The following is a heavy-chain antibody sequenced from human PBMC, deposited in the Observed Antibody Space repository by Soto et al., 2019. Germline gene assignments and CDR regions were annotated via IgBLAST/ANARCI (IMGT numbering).Heavy chain of an antibody. J-gene: IGHJ4*02. CDR2: ISNDATKK. CDR3: AKDRGLNDYSNDHFNH. V-gene: IGHV3-30*18. Sequence: QVQLVESGGGVVQPGRSLRLTCAASGFSFSNYGIHWVRQAPGKGLEWVALISNDATKKYYADSLKGRFTISRDNSKNTLYLQMNSLRADDTAVYYCAKDRGLNDYSNDHFNHWGQGILVTVSS. CDR1: GFSFSNYG. D-gene: IGHD4-4*01.